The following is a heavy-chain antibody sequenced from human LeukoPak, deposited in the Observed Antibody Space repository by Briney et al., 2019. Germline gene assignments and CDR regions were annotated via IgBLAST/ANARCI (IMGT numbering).Heavy chain of an antibody. CDR1: GGSISSYC. V-gene: IGHV4-4*07. Sequence: PSETLSLTCTVSGGSISSYCWSWIRQPAGKGLEWIRRIYTSGSTNYNPSLKSRVTMSVDTSKNQFSLKLSSVTAADTAVYYCARAEYSSSFYFDYWGQGTLVTVSS. CDR3: ARAEYSSSFYFDY. J-gene: IGHJ4*02. CDR2: IYTSGST. D-gene: IGHD6-6*01.